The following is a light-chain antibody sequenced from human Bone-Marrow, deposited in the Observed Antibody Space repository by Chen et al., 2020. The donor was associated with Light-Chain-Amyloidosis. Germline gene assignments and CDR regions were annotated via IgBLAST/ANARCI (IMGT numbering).Light chain of an antibody. CDR3: QAWDSSPVV. CDR1: KLGDKY. CDR2: QDS. Sequence: SYELTQPPSLSVSPGQPASITCSGDKLGDKYACWYQQKPGQSPVLVIYQDSKRPSGIPERFSGSNSGNTATLTISGTQAMDEADYYCQAWDSSPVVFGGGTKLTVL. J-gene: IGLJ2*01. V-gene: IGLV3-1*01.